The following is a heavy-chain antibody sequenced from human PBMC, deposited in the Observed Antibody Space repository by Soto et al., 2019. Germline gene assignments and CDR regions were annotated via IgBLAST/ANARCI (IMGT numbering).Heavy chain of an antibody. CDR2: IYYSGST. V-gene: IGHV4-39*01. CDR3: ARQGSSSWFDY. J-gene: IGHJ4*02. D-gene: IGHD6-13*01. CDR1: VGSISSSSYY. Sequence: SETLSLTCTVSVGSISSSSYYWGWIRQPPGKGLEWIGSIYYSGSTYYNPSLKSRVTISVDTSKNQFSLKLSSVTAADTAVYYCARQGSSSWFDYWGQGTLVTVSS.